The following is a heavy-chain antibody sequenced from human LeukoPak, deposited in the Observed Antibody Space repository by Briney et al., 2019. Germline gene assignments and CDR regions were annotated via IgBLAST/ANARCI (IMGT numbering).Heavy chain of an antibody. CDR3: ARFGRWLQSDAFDI. V-gene: IGHV3-21*01. Sequence: GGSLRLSCAASGFTFSSYSMNWVRQAPGKGLEWVSSISSSSSYIYYADSVKGRFTISRDNAKNSLYLQMNSLRAEDTAVYYCARFGRWLQSDAFDIWGQGTMVTVSS. CDR1: GFTFSSYS. J-gene: IGHJ3*02. CDR2: ISSSSSYI. D-gene: IGHD6-19*01.